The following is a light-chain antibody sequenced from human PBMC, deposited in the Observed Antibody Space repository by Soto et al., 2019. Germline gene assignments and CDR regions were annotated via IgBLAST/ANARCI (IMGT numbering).Light chain of an antibody. CDR1: QSISSW. V-gene: IGKV1-5*01. J-gene: IGKJ1*01. CDR2: DAS. CDR3: QQYKSYPWT. Sequence: DIQMTQSPSTLSASVGDRVTITCRASQSISSWLAWYQQKPGKAPKLLIYDASSLESGVPSRFSGSGSCAEFTLTISSLQPDDFATYYCQQYKSYPWTFGQGTKVEI.